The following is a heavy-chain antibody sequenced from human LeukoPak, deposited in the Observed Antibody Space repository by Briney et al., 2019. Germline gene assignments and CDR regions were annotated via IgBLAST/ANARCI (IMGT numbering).Heavy chain of an antibody. D-gene: IGHD3-22*01. Sequence: GGSLRLSCASSGFTFSSYWMSWVRHAPGKGLVCVANIKQEGSEKYYVDSVKGRFTISRDNDKNSLYLQMNSLRAENTAVYYCARDNVIYYYDRSGYYPLDYWGQGPLVTVSS. J-gene: IGHJ4*02. CDR2: IKQEGSEK. CDR1: GFTFSSYW. V-gene: IGHV3-7*01. CDR3: ARDNVIYYYDRSGYYPLDY.